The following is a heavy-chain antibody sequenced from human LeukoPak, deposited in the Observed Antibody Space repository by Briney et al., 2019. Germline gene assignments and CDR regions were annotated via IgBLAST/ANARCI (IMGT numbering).Heavy chain of an antibody. Sequence: PGGSLRLSCAASGFTFSSYAMSWVRQAPGKGLEWVSAISGSGGSTYYADSVKGRFTISRDNSKNTLYLQMNSLRAEDTAVYYCAKRSRSMVRGVIWSLDYWGQGTLVTVSS. CDR3: AKRSRSMVRGVIWSLDY. D-gene: IGHD3-10*01. V-gene: IGHV3-23*01. CDR1: GFTFSSYA. J-gene: IGHJ4*02. CDR2: ISGSGGST.